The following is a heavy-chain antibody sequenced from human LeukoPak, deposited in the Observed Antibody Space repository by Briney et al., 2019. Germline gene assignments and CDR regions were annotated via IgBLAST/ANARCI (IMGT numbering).Heavy chain of an antibody. J-gene: IGHJ4*02. D-gene: IGHD3-3*01. Sequence: TSETLSLTCTVSGGSISSYYWSWIRQPPGKGLEWIGYIYYSGSTNYNPSLKSRVTISVDTSKNQFSLNLSSVTAADTAVYYCARVVGDFWSGYLDYWGQGTLVTVSS. CDR2: IYYSGST. CDR1: GGSISSYY. CDR3: ARVVGDFWSGYLDY. V-gene: IGHV4-59*08.